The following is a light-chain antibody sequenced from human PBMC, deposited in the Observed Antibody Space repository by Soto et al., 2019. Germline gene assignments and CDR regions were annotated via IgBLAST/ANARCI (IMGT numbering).Light chain of an antibody. J-gene: IGLJ2*01. CDR3: TSYSITSALEV. Sequence: QSALTQPASVSGSPGQSITISCTGTRSGICDYNYVSWYQQHPGKAPKLIIFDVTDRPSGVSDRFSGSKSGNTASLTISGLQAEDEADYYCTSYSITSALEVFGGGTKVTVL. CDR1: RSGICDYNY. V-gene: IGLV2-14*03. CDR2: DVT.